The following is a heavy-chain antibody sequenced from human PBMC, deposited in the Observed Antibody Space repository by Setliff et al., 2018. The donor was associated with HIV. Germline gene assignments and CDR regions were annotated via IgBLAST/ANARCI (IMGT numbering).Heavy chain of an antibody. CDR3: GRVPYKSAWFSGGHNPFDV. V-gene: IGHV1-69*13. CDR1: GGTFSSFG. D-gene: IGHD6-19*01. J-gene: IGHJ3*01. Sequence: SVKVSCKASGGTFSSFGINWIRQAPGQGLEWMGGIIPVFGKVEYAQRFQGRVKITADESTSTVYMDLRSLTSDDTAVYYCGRVPYKSAWFSGGHNPFDVWGQGTMVTVSS. CDR2: IIPVFGKV.